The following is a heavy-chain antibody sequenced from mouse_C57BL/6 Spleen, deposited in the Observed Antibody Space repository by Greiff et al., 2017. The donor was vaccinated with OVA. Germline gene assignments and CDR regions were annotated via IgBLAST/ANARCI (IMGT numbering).Heavy chain of an antibody. CDR2: IHPNSGST. J-gene: IGHJ4*01. CDR3: AREGASNYSNYYAMDY. Sequence: QVQLQQPGAELVKPGASVKLSCKASGYTFTSYWMHWVKQRPGQGLEWIGMIHPNSGSTNYNEKFKSKATLTVDKSSSTAYMQLSSLTSEDSAVYYCAREGASNYSNYYAMDYWGQGTSVTVSS. V-gene: IGHV1-64*01. CDR1: GYTFTSYW. D-gene: IGHD2-5*01.